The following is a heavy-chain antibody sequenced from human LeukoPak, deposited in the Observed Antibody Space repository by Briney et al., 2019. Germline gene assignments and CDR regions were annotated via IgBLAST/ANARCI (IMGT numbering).Heavy chain of an antibody. V-gene: IGHV4-34*01. D-gene: IGHD6-13*01. Sequence: SETLSLTCAVYGGSFSGYYWSWIRQPPGKGLEGIGEINHSGSTNYNPSLKSRVTISVDTSKNQFSLKLSSVTAADTAVYYCGGSRVAAAGTVYWGQGTLVTVSS. CDR1: GGSFSGYY. CDR3: GGSRVAAAGTVY. J-gene: IGHJ4*02. CDR2: INHSGST.